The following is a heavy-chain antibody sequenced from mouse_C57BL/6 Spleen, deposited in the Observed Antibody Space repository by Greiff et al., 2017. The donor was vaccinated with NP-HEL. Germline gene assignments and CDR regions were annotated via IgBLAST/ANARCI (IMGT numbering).Heavy chain of an antibody. V-gene: IGHV1-42*01. D-gene: IGHD1-1*01. CDR2: INPSTGGT. CDR1: GYSFTGYY. J-gene: IGHJ3*01. Sequence: VQLKQSGPELVKPGASVKISCKASGYSFTGYYMNWVKQSPEKSLEWIGEINPSTGGTTYNQKFKAKATLTVDKSSSTAYMQLKSLTSEDSAVYYCARYGLGFAYWGQGTLVTVSA. CDR3: ARYGLGFAY.